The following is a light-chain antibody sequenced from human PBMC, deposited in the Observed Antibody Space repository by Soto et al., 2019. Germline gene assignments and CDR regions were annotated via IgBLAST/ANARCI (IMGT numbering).Light chain of an antibody. Sequence: QSALTQPRSVSGSPGQSVTISCTGSSSDVGGYNFVSWYQQHPGQAPKFIIYDVTKRPSGVPDRFSGSKSGNTASLTISGLQAEDEADYICCSYTGSNTFVLFGGGTQLTVL. J-gene: IGLJ2*01. CDR3: CSYTGSNTFVL. V-gene: IGLV2-11*01. CDR2: DVT. CDR1: SSDVGGYNF.